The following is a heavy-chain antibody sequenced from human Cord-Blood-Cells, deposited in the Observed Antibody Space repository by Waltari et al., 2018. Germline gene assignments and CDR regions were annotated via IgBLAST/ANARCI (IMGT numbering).Heavy chain of an antibody. CDR2: MNPNSGGT. CDR1: GYTFTGHY. CDR3: ARRAVGATAFDI. Sequence: QVQLVQSGAEVKKPGASVKVSCEASGYTFTGHYMHWVRKAPGQGLEWIGGMNPNSGGTNNAQNCQGRVTMTSETSSGTAYMELSRLGSDDTAVYDCARRAVGATAFDIWGQGTMVTVSS. D-gene: IGHD1-26*01. J-gene: IGHJ3*02. V-gene: IGHV1-2*02.